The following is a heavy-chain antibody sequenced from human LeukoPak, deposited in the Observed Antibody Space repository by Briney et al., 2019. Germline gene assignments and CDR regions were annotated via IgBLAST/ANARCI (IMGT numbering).Heavy chain of an antibody. CDR2: IKQDGSEK. CDR1: GFTFSSYG. CDR3: ASAYYDFWSGYYYFDY. Sequence: GGSLRLSCAASGFTFSSYGMHWVRQAPGKGLEWVANIKQDGSEKYYVDSVKGRFTIYRDNAKNSLYLQMNSLRAEDTAVYYCASAYYDFWSGYYYFDYWGQGTLVTVSS. J-gene: IGHJ4*02. V-gene: IGHV3-7*01. D-gene: IGHD3-3*01.